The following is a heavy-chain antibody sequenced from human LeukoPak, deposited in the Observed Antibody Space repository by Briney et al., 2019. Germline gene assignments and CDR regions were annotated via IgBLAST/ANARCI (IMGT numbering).Heavy chain of an antibody. Sequence: PSETLSLTCAVYGGSFSGYYWSWIRQPPGKGLEWIGEINHSGSTNYNPSLKSRVTISVDTSKNQFSLKLSSVTAADTAVYYCARRGIVVVPAANRRGWFDPWGQGTLVTVPS. CDR2: INHSGST. V-gene: IGHV4-34*01. CDR3: ARRGIVVVPAANRRGWFDP. CDR1: GGSFSGYY. J-gene: IGHJ5*02. D-gene: IGHD2-2*01.